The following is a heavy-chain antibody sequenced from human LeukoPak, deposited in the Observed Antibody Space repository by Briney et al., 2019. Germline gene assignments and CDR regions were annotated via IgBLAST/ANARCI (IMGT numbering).Heavy chain of an antibody. CDR1: GFTFSSYW. Sequence: GGSLRLSCEASGFTFSSYWMHWVRQIPGKGLMWVSRIESNGLTLYADSVRDRFTISRDNAKNSLYLQMNSLRAEDTALYYCARVRGWMYFDYWGQGTLVTVSS. D-gene: IGHD6-19*01. CDR3: ARVRGWMYFDY. V-gene: IGHV3-74*01. J-gene: IGHJ4*02. CDR2: IESNGLT.